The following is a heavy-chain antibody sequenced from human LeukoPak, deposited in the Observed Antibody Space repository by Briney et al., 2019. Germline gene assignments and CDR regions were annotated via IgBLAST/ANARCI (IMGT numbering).Heavy chain of an antibody. Sequence: ASVKVSCKASGYTFTSYYMHWVRQAPGQGLEWMGIINPSGGSTSYAQKFQGRVTMTRDTSTSTVYMELSSLRSEDTAVYYCAKTLTGYYDILTGYYDAFDIWGQGTMVTVSS. CDR3: AKTLTGYYDILTGYYDAFDI. CDR1: GYTFTSYY. D-gene: IGHD3-9*01. V-gene: IGHV1-46*01. J-gene: IGHJ3*02. CDR2: INPSGGST.